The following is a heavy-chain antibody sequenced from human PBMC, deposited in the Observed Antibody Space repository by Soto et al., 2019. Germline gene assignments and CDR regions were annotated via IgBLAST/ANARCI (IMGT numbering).Heavy chain of an antibody. J-gene: IGHJ6*02. D-gene: IGHD6-13*01. CDR3: AREGGAAAHYYYGMDV. V-gene: IGHV1-46*01. CDR1: GYTFTSYY. Sequence: ASVKVSCKASGYTFTSYYMHWVRQAPGQGLEWMGIINPSGGSTSYAQKFQGRVTMTRDTSTSTVYMELSSLRSEDTAVYYCAREGGAAAHYYYGMDVWGQGTTVTVSS. CDR2: INPSGGST.